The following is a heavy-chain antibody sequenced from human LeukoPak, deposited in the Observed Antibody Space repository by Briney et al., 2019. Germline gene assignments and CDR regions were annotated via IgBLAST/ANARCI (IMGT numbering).Heavy chain of an antibody. CDR3: GRDVHCRGGSCSTF. V-gene: IGHV4-59*01. Sequence: PSETLSLTCTVSGGSISGCYWTWIRQPPGKRLEWIGYIDDSGTTSYNPPLKSRATISVDTSKNQFSLKLTSVTAADTALYYCGRDVHCRGGSCSTFWGQGTLVTVSS. J-gene: IGHJ4*02. CDR1: GGSISGCY. D-gene: IGHD2-15*01. CDR2: IDDSGTT.